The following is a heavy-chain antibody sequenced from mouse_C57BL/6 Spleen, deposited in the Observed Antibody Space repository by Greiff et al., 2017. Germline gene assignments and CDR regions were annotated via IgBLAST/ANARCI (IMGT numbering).Heavy chain of an antibody. CDR2: IDPETGGT. J-gene: IGHJ1*03. CDR1: GYTFTDYE. CDR3: TRSYEDWYFDV. Sequence: VQLQQSGAELVRPGASVTLSCKASGYTFTDYEMHWVKQTPVHGLEWIGAIDPETGGTAYNQKFKGKAILTADKSSSTAYMELRSLTSEDSAVYYCTRSYEDWYFDVWGTGTTVTVSS. D-gene: IGHD2-3*01. V-gene: IGHV1-15*01.